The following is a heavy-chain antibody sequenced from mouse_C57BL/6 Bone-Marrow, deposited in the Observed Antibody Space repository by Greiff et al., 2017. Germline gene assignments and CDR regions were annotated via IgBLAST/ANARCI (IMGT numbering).Heavy chain of an antibody. D-gene: IGHD2-4*01. CDR3: ARVNYDYPNY. CDR2: ISDGGSYT. J-gene: IGHJ2*01. Sequence: EVQVVESGGGLVKPGGSLKLSCAASGFTFSSYAMSWVRQTPEKRLEWVATISDGGSYTYYPDNVKGRFTISRDNAKNNLYLQMSHPKAEDTAMYYCARVNYDYPNYWGQGTTLTVSS. CDR1: GFTFSSYA. V-gene: IGHV5-4*01.